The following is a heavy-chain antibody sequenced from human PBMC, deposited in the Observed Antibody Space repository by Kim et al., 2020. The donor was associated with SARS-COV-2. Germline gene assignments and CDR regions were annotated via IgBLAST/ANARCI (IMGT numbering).Heavy chain of an antibody. Sequence: SETLSLTCAVYGGSFSGYYWSWIRQPPGKGLEWIGEINHSGSTNYNPSLKSRVTISVDTSKNQFSLKLSSVTAADTAVYYCASNLSVAGTDYWGQGTLVTVSS. V-gene: IGHV4-34*01. D-gene: IGHD6-19*01. CDR1: GGSFSGYY. CDR3: ASNLSVAGTDY. CDR2: INHSGST. J-gene: IGHJ4*02.